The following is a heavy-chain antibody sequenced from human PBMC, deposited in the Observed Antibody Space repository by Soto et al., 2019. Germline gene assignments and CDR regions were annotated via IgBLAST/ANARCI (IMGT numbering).Heavy chain of an antibody. Sequence: SETLSLTCTVSGGSISSYYWSWIRQPPGKGLEWIGYIYYSGSTNYNPSLKSRVTISVDTSKNQFSLKLSSVTAADTAVYYCARRRYDFWSGYLDYWGQGTLVTAPQ. V-gene: IGHV4-59*01. CDR3: ARRRYDFWSGYLDY. J-gene: IGHJ4*02. CDR2: IYYSGST. CDR1: GGSISSYY. D-gene: IGHD3-3*01.